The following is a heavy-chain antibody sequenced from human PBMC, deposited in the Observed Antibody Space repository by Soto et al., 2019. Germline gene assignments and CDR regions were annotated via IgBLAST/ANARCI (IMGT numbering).Heavy chain of an antibody. J-gene: IGHJ6*02. CDR2: ISGTGDTK. V-gene: IGHV3-11*01. D-gene: IGHD3-10*01. CDR3: AIGGGRIYYRGLDV. CDR1: GFFFSDYY. Sequence: QVQLVESGGTLVKPGGSLRLSCAASGFFFSDYYLSWIRQAPGKGLGCVAYISGTGDTKYYADSVEGRFTISRDNPKSTLYLQMNSLRAEDAAVYYCAIGGGRIYYRGLDVWGQGTTVTVSS.